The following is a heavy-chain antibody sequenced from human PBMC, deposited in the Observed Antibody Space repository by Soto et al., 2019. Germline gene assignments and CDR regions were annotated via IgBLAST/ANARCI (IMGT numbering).Heavy chain of an antibody. J-gene: IGHJ5*02. Sequence: PGGSLRLSCTASGFTFGDYAMSWFRQAPGKGLEWVGFIRSKAYGGTTEYAASVKGRFTISRDDSKSIAYLQMNSLKTEDTAVYYCTRESSIAVAVNWFDPWGQGTLVTVSS. V-gene: IGHV3-49*03. CDR1: GFTFGDYA. CDR3: TRESSIAVAVNWFDP. CDR2: IRSKAYGGTT. D-gene: IGHD6-19*01.